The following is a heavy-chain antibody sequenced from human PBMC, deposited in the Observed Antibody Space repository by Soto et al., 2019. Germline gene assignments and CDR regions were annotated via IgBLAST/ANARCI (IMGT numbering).Heavy chain of an antibody. CDR3: ARVAMENYHDMWSGSTSSALDV. CDR2: VSHSGRT. J-gene: IGHJ6*02. V-gene: IGHV4-59*13. D-gene: IGHD3-3*01. CDR1: GGSMRGYS. Sequence: SETLSLTCKVSGGSMRGYSWSWIRQTPGEGLEWIGYVSHSGRTDYSPSLKNRVTISLAMSKNHFALHVNSVDPADTAVYYCARVAMENYHDMWSGSTSSALDVWGQGTTVTVSS.